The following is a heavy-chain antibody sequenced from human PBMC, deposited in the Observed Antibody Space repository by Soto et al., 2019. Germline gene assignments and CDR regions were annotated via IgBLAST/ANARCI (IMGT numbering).Heavy chain of an antibody. V-gene: IGHV3-53*04. CDR1: GFTVSSNY. CDR2: IYSGGST. Sequence: GGSLRLSCAASGFTVSSNYMSWVRQAPGKGLEWVSVIYSGGSTYYADSVKGRFTISRHNSKNTLYLQMNSLRAEDTAVYYCAAEVTTTQWDAFDIWGQGTMVTVSS. CDR3: AAEVTTTQWDAFDI. J-gene: IGHJ3*02. D-gene: IGHD4-17*01.